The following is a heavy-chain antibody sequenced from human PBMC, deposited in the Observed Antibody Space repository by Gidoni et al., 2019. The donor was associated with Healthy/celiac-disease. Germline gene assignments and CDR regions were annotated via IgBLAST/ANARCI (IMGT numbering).Heavy chain of an antibody. V-gene: IGHV3-15*07. J-gene: IGHJ3*02. D-gene: IGHD1-26*01. Sequence: EVQLVESGGGLVKPGGSLRLSCAASGFTFSNAWVNGVRQAPGKGLEWVGRIKSKTDGGTTDYAAPVKGRFTISRDDSKNTLYLQMNSLKTEDTAVYYCTTTPYMKWELHDAFDIWGQGTMVTVSS. CDR3: TTTPYMKWELHDAFDI. CDR2: IKSKTDGGTT. CDR1: GFTFSNAW.